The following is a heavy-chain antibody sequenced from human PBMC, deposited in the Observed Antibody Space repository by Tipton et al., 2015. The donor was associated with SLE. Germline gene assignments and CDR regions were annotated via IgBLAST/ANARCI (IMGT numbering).Heavy chain of an antibody. V-gene: IGHV4-39*07. CDR3: ARGYYDGSGYYLRYYYYGMDV. J-gene: IGHJ6*02. Sequence: TLSLTCTVSGGSISSGSYYWSWIRQPPGKGLEWIGEINHSGSTNYNPSLKSRVTILVDTSKNQFSLKLSSVTAADTAMYYCARGYYDGSGYYLRYYYYGMDVWGQGTTVTVSS. D-gene: IGHD3-22*01. CDR1: GGSISSGSYY. CDR2: INHSGST.